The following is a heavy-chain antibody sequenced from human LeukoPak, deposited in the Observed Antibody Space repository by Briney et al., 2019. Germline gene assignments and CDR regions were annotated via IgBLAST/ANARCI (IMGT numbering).Heavy chain of an antibody. Sequence: ASVKVSCKASGYTFTSYDINWVRQATGQGLEWMGWMNSNSGNTGYAQKFQGRVTMTRNTSISTAYMELSSLRSEDTAVYYCGMGSVARDYYGMDVWGQGTTVTVSS. V-gene: IGHV1-8*01. J-gene: IGHJ6*02. CDR3: GMGSVARDYYGMDV. CDR2: MNSNSGNT. D-gene: IGHD3-10*01. CDR1: GYTFTSYD.